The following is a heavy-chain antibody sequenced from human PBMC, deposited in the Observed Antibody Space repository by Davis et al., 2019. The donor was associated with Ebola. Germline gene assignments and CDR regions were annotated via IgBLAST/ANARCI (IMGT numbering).Heavy chain of an antibody. D-gene: IGHD5-12*01. J-gene: IGHJ6*02. Sequence: SETLSLTCTVSGGSISSGDYYWSWIRQPPGKGLEWIGYIYYSGSTNYNPSLKSRVTISVDTSKNQFSLKLSSVTAADTAVYYCARDQWLRGYYYGMDVWGQGTTVTVSS. CDR1: GGSISSGDYY. V-gene: IGHV4-61*08. CDR3: ARDQWLRGYYYGMDV. CDR2: IYYSGST.